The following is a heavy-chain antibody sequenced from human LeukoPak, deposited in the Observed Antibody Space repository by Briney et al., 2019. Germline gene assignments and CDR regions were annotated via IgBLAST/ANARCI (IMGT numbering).Heavy chain of an antibody. J-gene: IGHJ4*02. CDR1: GYTFRASW. Sequence: GESRKISVKASGYTFRASWCGGGRLMPGKGLEWMAMPYPGDSDTKYGPSFQRQVSISVDTFISTAPLHWSRLKASDTAIYYCVMGGYYPGYFDNWGQGPLVTVSS. V-gene: IGHV5-51*03. CDR2: PYPGDSDT. D-gene: IGHD3-10*01. CDR3: VMGGYYPGYFDN.